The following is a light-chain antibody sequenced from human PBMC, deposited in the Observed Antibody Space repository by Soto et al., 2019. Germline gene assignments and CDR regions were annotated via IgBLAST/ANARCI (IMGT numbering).Light chain of an antibody. CDR2: EVT. V-gene: IGLV2-8*01. J-gene: IGLJ2*01. CDR1: SSDVGGYDF. Sequence: QSALTQPPSASGSLGQSVTISCTGTSSDVGGYDFVSWFQQHPGKVPKLMIYEVTKRPSGVPDRFSGSKSGNTASLTVSGLQPEDEGDYYCSSYAGTDNFVIFGGGTKLTVL. CDR3: SSYAGTDNFVI.